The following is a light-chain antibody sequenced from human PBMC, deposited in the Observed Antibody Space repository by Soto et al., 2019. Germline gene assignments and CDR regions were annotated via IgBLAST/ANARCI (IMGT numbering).Light chain of an antibody. CDR3: QQYGALPPT. J-gene: IGKJ4*01. CDR1: QTASNTY. CDR2: GAS. Sequence: EIVLTQFPGALSLSPGARVTLSCRASQTASNTYLAWYQQKSGQAPKFLIYGASNRATGIPDRFSGSGSGTDFTLNISRLEPEDFAVYYCQQYGALPPTFGGGTRVEIK. V-gene: IGKV3-20*01.